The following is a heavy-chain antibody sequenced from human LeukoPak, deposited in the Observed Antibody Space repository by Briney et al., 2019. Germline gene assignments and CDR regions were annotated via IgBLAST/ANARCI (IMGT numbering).Heavy chain of an antibody. CDR2: ISGSGGST. J-gene: IGHJ4*02. Sequence: TGGSLRLSCAASGFTFSSYAMSWVRQAPGKGLEWVSAISGSGGSTYYADSVKGRFTISRDNSKNTLYLQMNSLRAEDTAVYYCAKDWGNLFNIAQFGGGHGWAFDYWGQGTLVTVSS. CDR1: GFTFSSYA. D-gene: IGHD2-21*01. V-gene: IGHV3-23*01. CDR3: AKDWGNLFNIAQFGGGHGWAFDY.